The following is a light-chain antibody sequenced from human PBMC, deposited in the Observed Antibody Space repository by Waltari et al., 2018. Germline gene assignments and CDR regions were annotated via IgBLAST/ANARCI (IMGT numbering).Light chain of an antibody. CDR3: QQRNSYPIT. CDR2: TAS. V-gene: IGKV1-9*01. CDR1: QGIGNY. J-gene: IGKJ5*01. Sequence: DIQLTQSPSFLSASVGDRVTITCRSSQGIGNYLAWYQQKEGKAPKLLIHTASTLQGGVPSRFSGSGSGTEFTLTISSLQPEDFATYYCQQRNSYPITFGQGTRLEIK.